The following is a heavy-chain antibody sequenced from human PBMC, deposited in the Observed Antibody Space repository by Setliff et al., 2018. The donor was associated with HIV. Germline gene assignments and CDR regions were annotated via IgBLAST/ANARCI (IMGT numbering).Heavy chain of an antibody. D-gene: IGHD3-10*01. CDR3: ASLDGHNSGYFDY. CDR1: GGSIRSDGYY. V-gene: IGHV4-31*03. Sequence: SETLSLTCSVSGGSIRSDGYYWNWIRQHPEKGLEWIGYIYNNGSTYYNPSLEGRLMMSIDPSKNQFSLNLRSVTVADTAVYYCASLDGHNSGYFDYWGQGTLVTVSS. CDR2: IYNNGST. J-gene: IGHJ4*02.